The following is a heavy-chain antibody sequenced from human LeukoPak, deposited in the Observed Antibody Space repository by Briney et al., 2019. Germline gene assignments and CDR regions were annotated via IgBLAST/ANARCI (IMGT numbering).Heavy chain of an antibody. J-gene: IGHJ3*02. CDR3: ARGVLRYFDWSSQGDAFDI. Sequence: GASVKVSCKASGYTFTSYGISWVRQAPGQGLEWMGWISAYNGNTNYAQKLQGRVTMTTDTSTSTAYMELRSLRSDDTAVYYCARGVLRYFDWSSQGDAFDIWGQGTMVTVSS. V-gene: IGHV1-18*01. D-gene: IGHD3-9*01. CDR2: ISAYNGNT. CDR1: GYTFTSYG.